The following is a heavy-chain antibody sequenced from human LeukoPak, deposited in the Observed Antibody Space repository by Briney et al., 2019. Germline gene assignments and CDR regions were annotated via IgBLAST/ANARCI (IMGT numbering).Heavy chain of an antibody. D-gene: IGHD6-13*01. J-gene: IGHJ4*02. CDR1: GGSFSGYY. Sequence: SETLSLTCAVYGGSFSGYYWSRIRQPPGKGLEWIGEINHSGSTNYNPSLKSRVTISVDTSKNQFSLKLSSVTAADTAVYYCARGRNSTGIAAAGRVVVTFDYWGQGTLVTVSS. CDR2: INHSGST. V-gene: IGHV4-34*01. CDR3: ARGRNSTGIAAAGRVVVTFDY.